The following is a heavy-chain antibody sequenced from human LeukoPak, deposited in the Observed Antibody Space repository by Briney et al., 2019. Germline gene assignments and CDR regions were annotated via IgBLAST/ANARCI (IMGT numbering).Heavy chain of an antibody. CDR1: GGSISSGGYY. Sequence: PSETLSLTCTVSGGSISSGGYYWTWIRQHPGKGLEWIGYIYYSGTTYYNPSLESRVTISVDTSKNQFSLKLSSVTAADTAVYYCVRNSNDYSYLDYWGQGTLVTVSA. CDR2: IYYSGTT. CDR3: VRNSNDYSYLDY. D-gene: IGHD3-22*01. V-gene: IGHV4-31*03. J-gene: IGHJ4*02.